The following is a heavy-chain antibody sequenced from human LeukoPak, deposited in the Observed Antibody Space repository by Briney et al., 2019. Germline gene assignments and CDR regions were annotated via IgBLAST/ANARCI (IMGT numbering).Heavy chain of an antibody. D-gene: IGHD3-22*01. Sequence: ASVKVSCKASGYTFTSYDINWVRQATGQGLEWMGWMNPNSGNTGYAQKFQGRVTMTWDTSISTAYMELNRLRSDDTAVYYCARDHYYDSSGAEYWGQGTLVTVSA. CDR1: GYTFTSYD. V-gene: IGHV1-8*01. CDR3: ARDHYYDSSGAEY. CDR2: MNPNSGNT. J-gene: IGHJ4*02.